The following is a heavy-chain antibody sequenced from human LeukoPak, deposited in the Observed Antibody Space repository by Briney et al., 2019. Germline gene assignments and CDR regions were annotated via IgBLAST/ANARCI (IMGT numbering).Heavy chain of an antibody. D-gene: IGHD6-13*01. CDR1: GFTFSSYA. J-gene: IGHJ4*02. Sequence: GGSLRLSCAASGFTFSSYAMSWVRQAPGKGLEWVSAISGSGGSTYYADSVKGRFTISRDNSKNTLYLQMSSLRAEDTAVYYCAKGGLSSSWYGYYFDYWGQGTLVTVSS. CDR2: ISGSGGST. V-gene: IGHV3-23*01. CDR3: AKGGLSSSWYGYYFDY.